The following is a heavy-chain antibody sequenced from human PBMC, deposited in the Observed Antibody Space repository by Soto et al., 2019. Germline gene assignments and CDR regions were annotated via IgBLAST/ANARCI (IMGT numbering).Heavy chain of an antibody. D-gene: IGHD2-21*01. Sequence: SDTLSLTFAVYGGSFSGYYWSWIRQPPGKGLEWIVEINNSGSTNYNQSLKSLVTISVETSKNQFSLKLSSVNAADTAVYYCARDPYCGGDCPAYSSYYGMHXWGQGTTVTVS. CDR2: INNSGST. V-gene: IGHV4-34*01. CDR1: GGSFSGYY. J-gene: IGHJ6*02. CDR3: ARDPYCGGDCPAYSSYYGMHX.